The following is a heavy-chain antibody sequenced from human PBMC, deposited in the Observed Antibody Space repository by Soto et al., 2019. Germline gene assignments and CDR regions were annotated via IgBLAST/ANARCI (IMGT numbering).Heavy chain of an antibody. Sequence: QVQLQESGPGLVKPSETLSLTCTVSGGSISSYYWSWIRQPPGKGLEWMGYIYYSGSTNYNPSVKTRVTISAETSKNQFPLKLSSVTAADTAVYYCARRWGPTFDFWGQGTLVTVSS. V-gene: IGHV4-59*01. D-gene: IGHD1-26*01. CDR3: ARRWGPTFDF. CDR2: IYYSGST. CDR1: GGSISSYY. J-gene: IGHJ4*02.